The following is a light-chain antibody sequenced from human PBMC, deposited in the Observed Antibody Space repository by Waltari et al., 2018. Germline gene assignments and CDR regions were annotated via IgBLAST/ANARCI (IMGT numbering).Light chain of an antibody. CDR1: DSDVGAYDF. J-gene: IGLJ1*01. Sequence: QSALTQPASVSGSPGQSITISCSGTDSDVGAYDFVSWYQQHPGKAPHLIIYAVSNRPSGISNRFSASKSGNPASLTTSGLQAEDEADYYCSSYTTSSAPGVFGTGTRVTVL. V-gene: IGLV2-14*01. CDR2: AVS. CDR3: SSYTTSSAPGV.